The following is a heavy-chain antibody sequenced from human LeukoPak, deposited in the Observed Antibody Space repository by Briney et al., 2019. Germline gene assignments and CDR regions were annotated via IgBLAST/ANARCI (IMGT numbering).Heavy chain of an antibody. CDR3: AREYYYDSSGYYYAFDI. J-gene: IGHJ3*02. Sequence: ASVKVSCKASGYTFTTYIIHWVRQAPGQGPEWMGWISAYNGNTNYAQKLQGRVTMTTDTSTSTAYMELRSLRFDDTAVYYCAREYYYDSSGYYYAFDIWGQGTMVTVSS. CDR1: GYTFTTYI. D-gene: IGHD3-22*01. CDR2: ISAYNGNT. V-gene: IGHV1-18*01.